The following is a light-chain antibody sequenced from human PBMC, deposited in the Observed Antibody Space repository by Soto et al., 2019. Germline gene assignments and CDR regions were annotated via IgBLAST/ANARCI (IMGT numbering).Light chain of an antibody. CDR2: GAS. CDR1: QSVSSK. CDR3: QHYNDWPPTWT. J-gene: IGKJ1*01. V-gene: IGKV3-15*01. Sequence: EIVMTQSPATLSVSPGERAILTCWASQSVSSKLAWYQQKPGQAPRVLIYGASTRATGIPARFSGSGSGTEFTLTITGLQSEDFAVYFCQHYNDWPPTWTFGQGTKVEIK.